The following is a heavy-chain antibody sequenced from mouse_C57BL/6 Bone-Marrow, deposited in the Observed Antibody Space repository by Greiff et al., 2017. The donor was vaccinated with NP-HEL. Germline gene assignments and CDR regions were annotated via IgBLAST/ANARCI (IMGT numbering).Heavy chain of an antibody. CDR3: ARSYSNPYYAMDY. CDR2: IYPGSGST. V-gene: IGHV1-55*01. J-gene: IGHJ4*01. Sequence: QVQLQQPGAELVKPGASVKMSCKASGYTFTSYWITWVKQRPGQGLEWIGDIYPGSGSTNYNEKFKSKATLTVDTSSSTAYMQLSSLTSEDSAVYYCARSYSNPYYAMDYWGQGTSVTVSS. D-gene: IGHD2-5*01. CDR1: GYTFTSYW.